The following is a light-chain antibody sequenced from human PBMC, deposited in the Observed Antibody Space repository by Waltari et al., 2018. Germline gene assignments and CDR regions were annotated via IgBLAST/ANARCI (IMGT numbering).Light chain of an antibody. CDR2: VNSDGSH. J-gene: IGLJ3*02. CDR3: QTGGHGTWV. Sequence: QLVLTQSPSASASLGASVKLTCTLSSGHSSNVIAWLQQQPEKGPRFLMQVNSDGSHRKGDEIPDGFSGSSSGAERYLSISSLQSEDEADYFCQTGGHGTWVFGGGTKLTVL. V-gene: IGLV4-69*01. CDR1: SGHSSNV.